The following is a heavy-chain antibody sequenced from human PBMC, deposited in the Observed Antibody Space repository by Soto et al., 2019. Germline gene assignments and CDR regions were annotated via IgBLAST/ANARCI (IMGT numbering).Heavy chain of an antibody. Sequence: TPAKLMYPTQTLALTCTFPGFSLSNSEVGVGWIRQPPGKALEWLALIYWDDDKRYSPSLKSRLTITKDTSKNQVVLTMTNMDPVDTATYYCAHRGGKVAFDYWGQGTLVTVSS. CDR3: AHRGGKVAFDY. J-gene: IGHJ4*02. CDR1: GFSLSNSEVG. D-gene: IGHD3-16*01. CDR2: IYWDDDK. V-gene: IGHV2-5*02.